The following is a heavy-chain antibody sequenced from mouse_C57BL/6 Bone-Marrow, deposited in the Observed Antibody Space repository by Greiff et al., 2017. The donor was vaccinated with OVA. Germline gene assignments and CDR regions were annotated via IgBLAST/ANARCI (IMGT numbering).Heavy chain of an antibody. V-gene: IGHV14-4*01. D-gene: IGHD4-1*01. J-gene: IGHJ1*03. CDR2: IDPENGDT. CDR3: TTWGWDSWYVDV. Sequence: EVQLQQSGAELVRPGASVKLSCTASGFNIKDDYMHWVKQRPEQGLEWIGWIDPENGDTEYASKFQGKATITADTSSNTAYLQLSSLTSEDTAVYYCTTWGWDSWYVDVWGTGTTVTVSS. CDR1: GFNIKDDY.